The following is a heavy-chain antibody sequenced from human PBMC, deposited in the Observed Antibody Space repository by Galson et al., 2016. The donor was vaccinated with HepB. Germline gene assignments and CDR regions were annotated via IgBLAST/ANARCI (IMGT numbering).Heavy chain of an antibody. J-gene: IGHJ4*02. CDR3: ARRKWEQPWFDY. Sequence: QSGAEVKKPGESLKISCKGSGYSFTSYWIGWVRQMPGKGLEWMGMIYPDDSDTRNSPSFQGQVTMSADKSITTAYLQWSSLKASDTAMYYCARRKWEQPWFDYWGQGTLVTVSS. D-gene: IGHD1-26*01. CDR1: GYSFTSYW. V-gene: IGHV5-51*01. CDR2: IYPDDSDT.